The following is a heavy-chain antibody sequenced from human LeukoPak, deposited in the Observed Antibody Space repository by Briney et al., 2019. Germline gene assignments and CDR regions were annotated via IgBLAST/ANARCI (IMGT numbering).Heavy chain of an antibody. J-gene: IGHJ6*02. CDR2: INHSGGT. CDR3: ANAYSSPYYYYAMDV. Sequence: SETLSLTCAVYGGSLSGYYWSWIRQPPGKGLEWIGEINHSGGTNYNPSLKSRVTISVDTSNHQFSLKLSSVTAADTAVYYCANAYSSPYYYYAMDVWGQGTTVTVSS. V-gene: IGHV4-34*01. CDR1: GGSLSGYY. D-gene: IGHD6-19*01.